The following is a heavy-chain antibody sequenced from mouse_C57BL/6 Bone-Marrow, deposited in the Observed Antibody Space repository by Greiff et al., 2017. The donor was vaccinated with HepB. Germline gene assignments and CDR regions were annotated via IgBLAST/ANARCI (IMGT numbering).Heavy chain of an antibody. V-gene: IGHV1-64*01. CDR3: ARRYYGSTYAMDY. Sequence: QVQLQQPGAELVKPGASVKLSCKASGYTFTSYWMQWVKQRPGQGLEWIGMIHPNSGSTNYNEKFKSKATLTVDKSSSTAYMQLSSLTSEDSAVYYCARRYYGSTYAMDYWGQGTSVTVSS. CDR2: IHPNSGST. J-gene: IGHJ4*01. CDR1: GYTFTSYW. D-gene: IGHD1-1*01.